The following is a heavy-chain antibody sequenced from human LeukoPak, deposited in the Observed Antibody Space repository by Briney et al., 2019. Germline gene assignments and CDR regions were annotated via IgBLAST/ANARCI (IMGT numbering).Heavy chain of an antibody. Sequence: SETLSLTCAVYGGSFSGYYWSWIRQPPGKGLEWIGEINHSGSTNYNPSLKSRVTISVDMSKNQFSLKLSSVTAADTAVYYCARGSSGSSFPLGYWGQGTLVTVSS. D-gene: IGHD1-26*01. CDR3: ARGSSGSSFPLGY. V-gene: IGHV4-34*01. CDR1: GGSFSGYY. CDR2: INHSGST. J-gene: IGHJ4*02.